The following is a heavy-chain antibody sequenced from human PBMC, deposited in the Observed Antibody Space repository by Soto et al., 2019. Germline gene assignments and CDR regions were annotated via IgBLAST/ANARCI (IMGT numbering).Heavy chain of an antibody. CDR1: GFTFSSYA. CDR2: ISGSGGST. J-gene: IGHJ5*02. D-gene: IGHD4-17*01. CDR3: VKVLNGYVDYEDSLIFGAS. Sequence: GGSLRLCCAASGFTFSSYAMSWVRQAPGKGLEWVSAISGSGGSTYYADSVKGRFTISRDNSKNTLYLQMNSLRAEDTAVYYCVKVLNGYVDYEDSLIFGASWGQGTLVTVSS. V-gene: IGHV3-23*01.